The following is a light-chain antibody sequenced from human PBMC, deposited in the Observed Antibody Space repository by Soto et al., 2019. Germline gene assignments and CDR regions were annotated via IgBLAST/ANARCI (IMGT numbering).Light chain of an antibody. CDR1: SSNIGTNT. CDR2: SDN. CDR3: AAWDVSLVV. Sequence: QSVLTQPPSASGTPGQRVTIPCSGSSSNIGTNTVIWYQQLPGAAPRLLIYSDNQRPSGVPDRFSGSKSGTSASLAISGLQSEDEADYYCAAWDVSLVVFGGGTKVTVL. J-gene: IGLJ2*01. V-gene: IGLV1-44*01.